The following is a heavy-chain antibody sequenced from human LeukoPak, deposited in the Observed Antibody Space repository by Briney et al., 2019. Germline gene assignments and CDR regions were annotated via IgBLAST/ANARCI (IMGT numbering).Heavy chain of an antibody. J-gene: IGHJ5*02. D-gene: IGHD6-13*01. CDR1: GGSISSYY. CDR3: ARGRHSGSSWYRRWFDP. V-gene: IGHV4-59*12. CDR2: IYYSGST. Sequence: PSETLSLTCTVSGGSISSYYWSWIRQPPGKGLEWIGYIYYSGSTNYNPSLKSRVTISVDTSKNQFSLKLSSVTAADTAVYYCARGRHSGSSWYRRWFDPWGQGTLVTVSS.